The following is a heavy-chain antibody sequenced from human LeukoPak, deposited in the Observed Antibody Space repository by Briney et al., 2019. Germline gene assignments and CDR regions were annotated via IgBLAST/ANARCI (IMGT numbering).Heavy chain of an antibody. D-gene: IGHD1-14*01. Sequence: GGSLRLSCAASGFTFSSYSMNWVRQAPGKGLEWVSSISSSSSYIYYADSVKGRFTISRDNAKNTVYLQMTTLRVEDTAVYYCARDVLAAGATGTFDIWGQGTMVTVSS. CDR2: ISSSSSYI. CDR3: ARDVLAAGATGTFDI. J-gene: IGHJ3*02. CDR1: GFTFSSYS. V-gene: IGHV3-21*01.